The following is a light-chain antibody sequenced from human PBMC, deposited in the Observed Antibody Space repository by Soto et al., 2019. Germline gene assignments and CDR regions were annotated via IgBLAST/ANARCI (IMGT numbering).Light chain of an antibody. CDR3: SSYTSSSTLGV. Sequence: QSLLTQPASVSLSPGQSITISCTGTSSDVGGYNYVSWYQQHPGKAPKLMIYEVSNRPSGVSNRFSGSKSGNTASLTISGLQAEDEADYYCSSYTSSSTLGVFGTGTKVTVL. J-gene: IGLJ1*01. CDR1: SSDVGGYNY. CDR2: EVS. V-gene: IGLV2-14*01.